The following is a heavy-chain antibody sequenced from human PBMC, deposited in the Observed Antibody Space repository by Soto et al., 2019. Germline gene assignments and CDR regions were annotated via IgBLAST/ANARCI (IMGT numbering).Heavy chain of an antibody. D-gene: IGHD2-15*01. CDR3: ARRTGLLRQKLHYYYSGMDV. CDR2: IYYSGST. J-gene: IGHJ6*02. V-gene: IGHV4-39*01. Sequence: SETLSLTCTVSGGSISSSSYYWGWIRQPPGKGLEWIGSIYYSGSTYYNPSLKSRVTISVDTSKNQFSLKLSSVTAADTAVYYCARRTGLLRQKLHYYYSGMDVWGQGTTVTVSS. CDR1: GGSISSSSYY.